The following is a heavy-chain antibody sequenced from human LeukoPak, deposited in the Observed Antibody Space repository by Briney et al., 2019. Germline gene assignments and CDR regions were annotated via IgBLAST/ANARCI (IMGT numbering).Heavy chain of an antibody. J-gene: IGHJ5*02. CDR2: MNPNSGNT. CDR1: GYTFTSYD. V-gene: IGHV1-8*03. Sequence: ASVKVSCKASGYTFTSYDINWVRQATGQGLEWMGWMNPNSGNTGYAQKFQGRVTITRNTSISTAYIELSSLRSEDTAVYYCARGGVLRFLEWDYNWFDPWGQGTLVTVSS. D-gene: IGHD3-3*01. CDR3: ARGGVLRFLEWDYNWFDP.